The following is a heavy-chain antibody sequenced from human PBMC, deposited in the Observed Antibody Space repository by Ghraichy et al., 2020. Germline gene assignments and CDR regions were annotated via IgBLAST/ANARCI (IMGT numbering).Heavy chain of an antibody. CDR3: TTGGIRNYYYYYYMDV. V-gene: IGHV3-15*01. D-gene: IGHD3-16*01. J-gene: IGHJ6*03. CDR2: IKSKTDGGTT. Sequence: GESLNISCAASGFTFSNAWMSWVRQAPGKGLEWVGRIKSKTDGGTTDYAAPVKGRFTISRDDSKNTLYLQMNSLKSEDTAVYYCTTGGIRNYYYYYYMDVWGKGTTVTVSS. CDR1: GFTFSNAW.